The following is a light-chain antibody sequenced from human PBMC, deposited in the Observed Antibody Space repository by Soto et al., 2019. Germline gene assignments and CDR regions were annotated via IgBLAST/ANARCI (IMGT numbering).Light chain of an antibody. CDR1: QSVSSN. V-gene: IGKV3-15*01. CDR3: QQYNNWPGT. J-gene: IGKJ3*01. CDR2: GAS. Sequence: EIVMTQSPATLSVSPGERATLSCRASQSVSSNLAWYQQKPGQAPRLLIYGASTRATGIPARFSGSGSGTVFTLTISSLQSEDFAVYYCQQYNNWPGTFVPGTKVDIK.